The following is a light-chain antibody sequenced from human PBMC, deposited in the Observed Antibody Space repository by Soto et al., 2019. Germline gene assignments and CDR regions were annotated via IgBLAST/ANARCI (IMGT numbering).Light chain of an antibody. Sequence: QSALTQPASVSGAPGQSIAISCTGTSSDVGSFNFVSWYQQHPGKVPKLIVYAVSNRPSGVSGRFSGSKSGNTASLIISGLQDEDEADYYCLYWTTKRTLVFGGGTKPTVL. CDR1: SSDVGSFNF. CDR2: AVS. J-gene: IGLJ2*01. V-gene: IGLV2-14*01. CDR3: LYWTTKRTLV.